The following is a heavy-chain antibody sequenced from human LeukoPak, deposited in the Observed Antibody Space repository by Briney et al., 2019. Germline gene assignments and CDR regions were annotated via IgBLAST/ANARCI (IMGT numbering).Heavy chain of an antibody. Sequence: GASVKVSCKASGYTFTSYGISWVRQAPGQGLEWMGWISAYNGNTNYAQKLQGRVTMTTDTSTSTAYMKLRSLRSDDTAVYYCARRFVVVVAATARYYYYMDVWGKGTTVTVSS. V-gene: IGHV1-18*01. CDR1: GYTFTSYG. CDR3: ARRFVVVVAATARYYYYMDV. CDR2: ISAYNGNT. D-gene: IGHD2-15*01. J-gene: IGHJ6*03.